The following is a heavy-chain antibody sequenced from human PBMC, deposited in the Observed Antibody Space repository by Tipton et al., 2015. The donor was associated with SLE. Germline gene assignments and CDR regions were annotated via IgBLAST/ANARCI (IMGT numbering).Heavy chain of an antibody. CDR3: ARGGVGGYDYFDH. D-gene: IGHD5-12*01. V-gene: IGHV4-31*03. Sequence: TLSLTCSVSGGSMITYYWTWIPQHPRKGLEWIGHISYSGSANHNPSLKSRVTISVDRSKNHFSLKLTSVTAADTAVYFCARGGVGGYDYFDHWGQGPRSLSPQ. CDR1: GGSMITYY. CDR2: ISYSGSA. J-gene: IGHJ4*02.